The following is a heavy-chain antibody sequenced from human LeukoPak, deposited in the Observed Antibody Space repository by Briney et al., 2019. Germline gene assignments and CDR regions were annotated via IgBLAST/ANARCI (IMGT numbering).Heavy chain of an antibody. V-gene: IGHV3-9*01. CDR2: ISWNSGYI. J-gene: IGHJ4*02. D-gene: IGHD3-10*01. CDR3: AKGSYGSGSYVDY. CDR1: GFTFDDYA. Sequence: GGSLRLSCAASGFTFDDYAMHWVRQGPGKGLEWVSGISWNSGYIGYADSVKGRFTISRDNAKNSLYLQMNSLRPEDTAFYYCAKGSYGSGSYVDYWGQGTLVTVSS.